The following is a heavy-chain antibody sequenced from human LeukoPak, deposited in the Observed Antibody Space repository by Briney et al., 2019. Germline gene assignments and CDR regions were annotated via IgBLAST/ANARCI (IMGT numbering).Heavy chain of an antibody. Sequence: SETLSLTCTVSGGSISSYYWSWIRQPAGKGREWIGRIYTSGSTNYNPSLKSRVTMSVDTSKNQFSLKLSSVTAADTAVYYCARDPLIAAAGSYYFDYWGQGTLVTVSS. CDR3: ARDPLIAAAGSYYFDY. D-gene: IGHD6-13*01. J-gene: IGHJ4*02. CDR1: GGSISSYY. V-gene: IGHV4-4*07. CDR2: IYTSGST.